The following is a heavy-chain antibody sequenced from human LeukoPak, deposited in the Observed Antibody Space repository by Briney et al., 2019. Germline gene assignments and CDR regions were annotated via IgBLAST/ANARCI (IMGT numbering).Heavy chain of an antibody. D-gene: IGHD5-24*01. V-gene: IGHV3-23*01. CDR2: IVGSGYST. CDR1: GFTFGSYA. Sequence: GGYLRLSCAASGFTFGSYAMTWVRQAPGKGLDWVSAIVGSGYSTYYAASVKGRFTISRDNSKNTVYLQMDSLRAEDTAAYFCVRGRHYFDYWGQGALVTVSS. J-gene: IGHJ4*02. CDR3: VRGRHYFDY.